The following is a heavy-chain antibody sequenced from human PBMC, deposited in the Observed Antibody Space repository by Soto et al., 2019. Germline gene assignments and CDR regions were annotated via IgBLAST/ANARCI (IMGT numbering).Heavy chain of an antibody. J-gene: IGHJ4*02. V-gene: IGHV4-59*08. Sequence: SETLSLSCTVSGGSISSYYWSWIRQPPGKGLEWIGYIYYSGSTNYNPSLKSRVTISVDTSKNQFSLKLSSVTAADTAVYYCGGIAAAGGPIAYWGQGTLVTVSS. CDR3: GGIAAAGGPIAY. D-gene: IGHD6-13*01. CDR2: IYYSGST. CDR1: GGSISSYY.